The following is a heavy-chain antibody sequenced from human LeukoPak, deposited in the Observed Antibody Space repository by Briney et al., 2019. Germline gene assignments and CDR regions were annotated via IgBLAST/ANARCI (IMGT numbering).Heavy chain of an antibody. CDR1: GFTFSGAW. J-gene: IGHJ4*02. Sequence: GGSLRLSCTASGFTFSGAWMTWVRQAPGKGLEWVSFIYSDNTHYSDSVKGRFTISRDNSKNTLYLQMNSLRAEDTAVYYCARRAGAYSHPYDYWGQGTLVTVSS. CDR3: ARRAGAYSHPYDY. D-gene: IGHD4/OR15-4a*01. CDR2: IYSDNT. V-gene: IGHV3-53*01.